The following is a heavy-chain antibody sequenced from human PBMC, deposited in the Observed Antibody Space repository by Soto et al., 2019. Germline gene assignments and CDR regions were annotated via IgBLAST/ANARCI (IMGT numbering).Heavy chain of an antibody. Sequence: SGPTLVNPTHTLTLTCTFSGFSLGTSGMRVSWIRQPPGKALEWLARVDWDDDKFYSTSLKTRLTISKDTSKNQVVLTMTNTDPVDTATYYCARTYCSGGSCYSWYDYWGQGTLVTVSS. V-gene: IGHV2-70*04. J-gene: IGHJ4*02. CDR2: VDWDDDK. CDR1: GFSLGTSGMR. D-gene: IGHD2-15*01. CDR3: ARTYCSGGSCYSWYDY.